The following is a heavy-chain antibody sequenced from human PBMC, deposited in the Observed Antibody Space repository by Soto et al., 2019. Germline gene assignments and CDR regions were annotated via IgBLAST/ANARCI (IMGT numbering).Heavy chain of an antibody. CDR3: ARGWNEGGSFDY. Sequence: PSETLSLTCAVYGGSFSGYYWSWIRQPPGKGLEWIGEINHSGSTNYNPSLKSRVTISVDTSKNQFSLKLSSVTAADTAVYYCARGWNEGGSFDYWGQGTLVTVYS. D-gene: IGHD1-1*01. J-gene: IGHJ4*02. CDR1: GGSFSGYY. V-gene: IGHV4-34*01. CDR2: INHSGST.